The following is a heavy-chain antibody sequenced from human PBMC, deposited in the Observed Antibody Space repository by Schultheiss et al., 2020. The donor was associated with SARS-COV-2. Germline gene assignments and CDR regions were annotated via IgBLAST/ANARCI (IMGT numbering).Heavy chain of an antibody. V-gene: IGHV3-23*01. J-gene: IGHJ4*02. D-gene: IGHD4-17*01. CDR1: GFTFSFYA. CDR2: ISGNGGST. CDR3: ARAHPPYGDYPYY. Sequence: GGSLRLSCTASGFTFSFYAMTWVRQAPGKGLEWVSVISGNGGSTYYADSVQGRFTISRDNSKNTLYLQMNSLRAEDTAVYYCARAHPPYGDYPYYWGQGTLVTVSS.